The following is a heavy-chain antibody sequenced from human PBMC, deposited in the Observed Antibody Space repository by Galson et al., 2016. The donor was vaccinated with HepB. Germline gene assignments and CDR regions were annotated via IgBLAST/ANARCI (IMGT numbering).Heavy chain of an antibody. Sequence: SVKVSCKASDYIFTSYAMNCLRQAPGQGLEWMGRINTKTGNPTYAQGFTGRFVFSLDTSVNTAYLQISSLKAEDTAVYYCAITIAARPNNWFDPWGQRTLVTVSS. V-gene: IGHV7-4-1*02. CDR3: AITIAARPNNWFDP. CDR2: INTKTGNP. J-gene: IGHJ5*02. D-gene: IGHD6-6*01. CDR1: DYIFTSYA.